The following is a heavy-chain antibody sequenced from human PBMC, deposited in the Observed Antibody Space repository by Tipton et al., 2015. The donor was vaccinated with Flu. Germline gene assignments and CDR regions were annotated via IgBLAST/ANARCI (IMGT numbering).Heavy chain of an antibody. CDR2: IKQDGSEK. J-gene: IGHJ4*02. V-gene: IGHV3-7*01. CDR3: ARSSYSSSWFFDY. Sequence: SLRLFCAASGFSFSSYWMNWVRQAPGKGLEWVAKIKQDGSEKYYVDSVKGRFTISRDNAKNSLYLQMNSLRAEDTAVYFCARSSYSSSWFFDYWGQGTLVTVSS. D-gene: IGHD6-13*01. CDR1: GFSFSSYW.